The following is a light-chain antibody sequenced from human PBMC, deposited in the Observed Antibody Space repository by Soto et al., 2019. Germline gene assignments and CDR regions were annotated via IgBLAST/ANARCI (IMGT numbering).Light chain of an antibody. CDR1: QSVDSRY. CDR3: QQYYSTPFT. V-gene: IGKV3-20*01. J-gene: IGKJ3*01. Sequence: DIVLTQSPGTLSLSPGERATLSCRASQSVDSRYLAWYQRKPGQAPRLLIYAVSSRATGIPDRFSASGSGTDFTLTISSLQAEDVAVYYCQQYYSTPFTFGPGTKVDIK. CDR2: AVS.